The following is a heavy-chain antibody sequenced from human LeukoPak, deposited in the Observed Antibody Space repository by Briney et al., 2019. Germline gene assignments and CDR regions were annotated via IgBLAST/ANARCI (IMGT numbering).Heavy chain of an antibody. CDR3: VRNSGELGA. D-gene: IGHD2-21*01. V-gene: IGHV3-53*01. CDR1: GFTVSNNY. CDR2: IYSAGGT. J-gene: IGHJ5*02. Sequence: PGGSLRLSCAASGFTVSNNYMSWVRRAAGKGLEWVALIYSAGGTYYADSVKGRFTISRDNSMNTLHLQMNSLRAEDTAVYYCVRNSGELGAWGQGTLVTVSS.